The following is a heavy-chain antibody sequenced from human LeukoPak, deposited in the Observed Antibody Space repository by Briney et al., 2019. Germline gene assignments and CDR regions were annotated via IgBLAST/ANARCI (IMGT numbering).Heavy chain of an antibody. J-gene: IGHJ3*02. D-gene: IGHD1-14*01. Sequence: SETLSLTCTVSGYSISSGYYWSWIRQPPGKGLEWIGYIYYSGTTNYNPSLKSRVTISIDTSKNQFSLKLSSVTAADTAVYYCARDLTRDDAFDIWGQGTMVTVSS. CDR1: GYSISSGYY. V-gene: IGHV4-61*01. CDR3: ARDLTRDDAFDI. CDR2: IYYSGTT.